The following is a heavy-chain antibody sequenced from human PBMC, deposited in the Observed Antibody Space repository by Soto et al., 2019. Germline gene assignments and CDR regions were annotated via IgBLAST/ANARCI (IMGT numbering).Heavy chain of an antibody. CDR3: ARGSKLTGEIPRAYYYYYMDV. Sequence: GGSLRLSCAASGFTFSSYGMHWVRQAPGKGLEWVAVIWYDGSNKYYADSVKGRFTISRDNSKNTLYLQMNSLRAEDTAVYYCARGSKLTGEIPRAYYYYYMDVWGKGTTVTVSS. J-gene: IGHJ6*03. D-gene: IGHD7-27*01. CDR2: IWYDGSNK. V-gene: IGHV3-33*01. CDR1: GFTFSSYG.